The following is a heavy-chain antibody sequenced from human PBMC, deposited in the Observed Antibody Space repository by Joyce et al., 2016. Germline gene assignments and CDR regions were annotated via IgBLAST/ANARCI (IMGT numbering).Heavy chain of an antibody. J-gene: IGHJ4*02. CDR2: SVAVGDNF. Sequence: DVQLVESGGGLVQPGGSLRLSCAASGFTFSNFFMNWVRQGSGKGREWRVRSVAVGDNFQYAASVSGRFTISRDNVKNSLFLQMNSLRDEDSALYFCARDPGVGTYGKFDLWGQGTRVTVSS. CDR3: ARDPGVGTYGKFDL. CDR1: GFTFSNFF. V-gene: IGHV3-48*02. D-gene: IGHD3-3*01.